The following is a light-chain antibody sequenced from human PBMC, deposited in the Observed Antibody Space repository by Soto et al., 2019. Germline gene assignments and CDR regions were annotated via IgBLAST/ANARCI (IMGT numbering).Light chain of an antibody. J-gene: IGKJ2*01. CDR1: QPIANN. CDR3: QQYNNWPYT. V-gene: IGKV3D-15*01. Sequence: EIMMTQSPVTVSVSPGEGAALSCRASQPIANNVAWYQQRPGQPPRLLIYGASTRAPDVPDGFTGSGSGTQFTLNISSLHSEDFATYFCQQYNNWPYTFGQGTTVEI. CDR2: GAS.